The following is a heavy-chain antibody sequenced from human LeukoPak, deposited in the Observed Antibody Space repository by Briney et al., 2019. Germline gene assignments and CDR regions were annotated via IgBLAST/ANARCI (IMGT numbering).Heavy chain of an antibody. CDR2: IGVPGDT. Sequence: PGGSLRLSCAASGFTLSSYDMHWVRQATGKGLEWVSVIGVPGDTYYTDSVKGRFTISRENAKNSLYPQMTSLGAGDTAIYYCARGKGFDPWGQGTLVTVSS. CDR3: ARGKGFDP. J-gene: IGHJ5*02. CDR1: GFTLSSYD. V-gene: IGHV3-13*01.